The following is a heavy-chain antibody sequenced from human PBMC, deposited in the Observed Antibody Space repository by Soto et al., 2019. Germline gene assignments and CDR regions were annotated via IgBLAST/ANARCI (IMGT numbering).Heavy chain of an antibody. CDR3: TTKKYVTMVRGVPCKNDAFDI. Sequence: EVQLVESGGGLVKPGGSLRLSCAASGFTFSNAWMSWVRQAPGKGLEWVGRIKSKTDGGTTDYAAPVKGSFTISRDDSKNTMYLQMNSLKTEDTAVYYCTTKKYVTMVRGVPCKNDAFDIWGQGTMVTVSS. J-gene: IGHJ3*02. CDR1: GFTFSNAW. D-gene: IGHD3-10*01. V-gene: IGHV3-15*01. CDR2: IKSKTDGGTT.